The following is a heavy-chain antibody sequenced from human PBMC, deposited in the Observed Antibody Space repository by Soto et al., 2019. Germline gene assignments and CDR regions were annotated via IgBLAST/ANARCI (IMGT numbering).Heavy chain of an antibody. J-gene: IGHJ3*02. CDR3: AKEAGSPPWRYAFDI. V-gene: IGHV3-23*01. Sequence: EVQLLESGGGLVQPGGSLRLSCAASGFIFRSYAMTWVRQAPGKGLEWVSVISGGGDISYYADSVKGRFTISRDNSKNGLYLQMNSLRAEDTAIYSCAKEAGSPPWRYAFDIWGQGAMVTVSP. CDR2: ISGGGDIS. D-gene: IGHD1-26*01. CDR1: GFIFRSYA.